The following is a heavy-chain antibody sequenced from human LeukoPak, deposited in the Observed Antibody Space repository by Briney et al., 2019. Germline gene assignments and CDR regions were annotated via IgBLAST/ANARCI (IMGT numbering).Heavy chain of an antibody. CDR1: GFTFSSYT. V-gene: IGHV3-23*01. Sequence: GALRLSCAASGFTFSSYTMNWVRQAPGKGLEWVSAISGSGVGTYYADSVKGRFTISRDNSWNTLYLQMSSLRAEDTAVYYCAMLYCSAGSCYTGLGNAFDIWGQGTMVTVSS. CDR2: ISGSGVGT. J-gene: IGHJ3*02. CDR3: AMLYCSAGSCYTGLGNAFDI. D-gene: IGHD2-15*01.